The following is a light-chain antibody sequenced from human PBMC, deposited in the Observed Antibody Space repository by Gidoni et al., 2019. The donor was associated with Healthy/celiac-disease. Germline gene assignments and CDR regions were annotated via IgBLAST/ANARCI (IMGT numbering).Light chain of an antibody. CDR1: QDISNY. Sequence: DIKMTQSPSSLSASVGDRVTLTCQASQDISNYLNWYQQKPGKAPKLLIYDASNLETGVPSRFSGSGSGTDFTFTISSLQPEDIATYYCQPYDNLPLTFGGGTKVEIK. V-gene: IGKV1-33*01. J-gene: IGKJ4*01. CDR3: QPYDNLPLT. CDR2: DAS.